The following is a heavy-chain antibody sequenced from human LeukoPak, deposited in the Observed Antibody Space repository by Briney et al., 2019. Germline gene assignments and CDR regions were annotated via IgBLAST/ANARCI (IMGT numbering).Heavy chain of an antibody. CDR1: GYTFSDHY. J-gene: IGHJ4*02. CDR3: ARGALGPATVTNYFEY. CDR2: INPNSGGT. D-gene: IGHD4-17*01. Sequence: APVKVSCKASGYTFSDHYMQWVRQAPGQGFEWLGWINPNSGGTSYAQKFQGRVTMTRDTSIRTAYMELSRLRSNDTAVYYCARGALGPATVTNYFEYWGQGTLVTVSS. V-gene: IGHV1-2*02.